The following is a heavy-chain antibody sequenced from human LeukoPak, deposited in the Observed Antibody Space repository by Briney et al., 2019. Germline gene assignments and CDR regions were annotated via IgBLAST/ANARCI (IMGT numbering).Heavy chain of an antibody. J-gene: IGHJ3*02. V-gene: IGHV4-38-2*01. CDR3: AVGLHSGQFAFDI. D-gene: IGHD5-24*01. CDR2: VYHSGSA. CDR1: GYSISRGSY. Sequence: SETLSLTCAVSGYSISRGSYWGWIRQPPGKGLEWIGSVYHSGSAYYNPSLKSRVTISVDTSKNQFSPKLTSVTAAETAVYYCAVGLHSGQFAFDIWGQGTMVTVSS.